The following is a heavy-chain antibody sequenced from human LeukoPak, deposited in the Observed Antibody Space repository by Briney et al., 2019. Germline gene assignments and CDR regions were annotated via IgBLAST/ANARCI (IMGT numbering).Heavy chain of an antibody. CDR3: ARVLRYFDWLLYNPYYYGVDV. Sequence: GASVKVSCKASGYTFTSYGISWVRQAPGQGLEWMGWISAYNGNTNYAQKLQGRVTMTTDTSTSTAYMELRSLRSDDTAVYYCARVLRYFDWLLYNPYYYGVDVWGQGTTVTVSS. V-gene: IGHV1-18*01. J-gene: IGHJ6*02. D-gene: IGHD3-9*01. CDR2: ISAYNGNT. CDR1: GYTFTSYG.